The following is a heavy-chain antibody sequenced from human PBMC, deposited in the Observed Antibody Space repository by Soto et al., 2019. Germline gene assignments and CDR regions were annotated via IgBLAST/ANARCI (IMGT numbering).Heavy chain of an antibody. D-gene: IGHD4-17*01. Sequence: EVQLKESGGGLVQPGGSLRLSCAASGFTFSRYSMNWVRQAPGKGLEWVSFISSSGRTIYYAASVKGRLTISRDNATHSLNLQMTNLRHEDTAVYYWASARDYGANTPYFESWGPGTLVTVST. CDR3: ASARDYGANTPYFES. V-gene: IGHV3-48*02. J-gene: IGHJ4*02. CDR1: GFTFSRYS. CDR2: ISSSGRTI.